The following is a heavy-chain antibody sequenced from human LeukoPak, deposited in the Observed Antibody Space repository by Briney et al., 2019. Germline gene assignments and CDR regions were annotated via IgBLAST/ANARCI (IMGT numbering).Heavy chain of an antibody. D-gene: IGHD5-24*01. CDR3: AREWPYQFDS. CDR1: GASITSYY. V-gene: IGHV4-59*12. J-gene: IGHJ4*02. CDR2: IYYSGNS. Sequence: SETLSLTCTVSGASITSYYWTWIRQPPGKGLEWIGYIYYSGNSNYNPSLQSRLTISVDTSKNQFSLKVTSVTAADTAVYYCAREWPYQFDSWGQGSLVTVSS.